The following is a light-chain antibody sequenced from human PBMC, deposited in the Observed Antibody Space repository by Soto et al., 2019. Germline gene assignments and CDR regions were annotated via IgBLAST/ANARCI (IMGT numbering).Light chain of an antibody. CDR2: DAS. CDR3: QQYNSYSWT. V-gene: IGKV1-5*01. J-gene: IGKJ1*01. Sequence: DTKMTRPPSTLSAFVGDGVTITCRASRRISRGLAGNQQKPGKAPKLLTYDASMIYDASSLESGVPSRFSGSGSGTEFTLTISSLQPDDFATYYCQQYNSYSWTFGQGTKVEIK. CDR1: RRISRG.